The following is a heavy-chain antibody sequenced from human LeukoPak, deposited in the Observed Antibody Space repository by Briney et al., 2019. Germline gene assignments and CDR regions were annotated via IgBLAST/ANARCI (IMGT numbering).Heavy chain of an antibody. D-gene: IGHD4-17*01. V-gene: IGHV3-33*08. J-gene: IGHJ4*02. CDR1: GFTFSSYV. Sequence: GGSLRLSCAASGFTFSSYVMHWVRQAPGKGLEWVAVIWYDGSNKYYADSVKGRFTISRDNSKNTLYLQMNSLRAEDTAVYYCARDKGTYGDLHFDYWGQGTLVTVSS. CDR2: IWYDGSNK. CDR3: ARDKGTYGDLHFDY.